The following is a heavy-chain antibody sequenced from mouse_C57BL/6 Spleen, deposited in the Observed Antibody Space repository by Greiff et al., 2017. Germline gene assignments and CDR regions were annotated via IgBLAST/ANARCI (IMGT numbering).Heavy chain of an antibody. D-gene: IGHD3-3*01. CDR3: ARGTGGYFDV. CDR2: ISSGGSYT. V-gene: IGHV5-6*01. CDR1: GFTFSSYG. Sequence: EVQVVESGGDLVKPGGSLKLSCAASGFTFSSYGMSWVRQTPDKRLEWVATISSGGSYTYYPDSVKGRFTISRDNAKNTLYLQMSSLKSEDTAMYYCARGTGGYFDVWGTGTTVTVSS. J-gene: IGHJ1*03.